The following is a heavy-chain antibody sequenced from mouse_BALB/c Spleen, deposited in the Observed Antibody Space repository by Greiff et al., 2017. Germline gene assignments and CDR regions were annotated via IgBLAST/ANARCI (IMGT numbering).Heavy chain of an antibody. V-gene: IGHV5-12-1*01. J-gene: IGHJ3*01. CDR2: ISSGGGST. CDR3: ARHIYYGYDGGFAY. Sequence: EVQLVESGGGLVKPGGSLKLSCAASGFAFSSYDMSWVRQTPEKRLEWVAYISSGGGSTYYPDTVKGRFTISRDNAKNTLYLQMSSLKSEDTAMYYCARHIYYGYDGGFAYWGQGTLVTVSA. CDR1: GFAFSSYD. D-gene: IGHD2-2*01.